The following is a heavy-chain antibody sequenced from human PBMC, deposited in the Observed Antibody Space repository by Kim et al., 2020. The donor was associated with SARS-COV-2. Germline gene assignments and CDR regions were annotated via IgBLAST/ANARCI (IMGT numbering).Heavy chain of an antibody. Sequence: SETLSLTCTVSGGSISSYYWSWIRQPPGKGLEWIGYIYYSGSTNYNPSLKSRVTISVDTSKNQFSLKLSSVTAADTAVYYCARAGYSSGWYTAFDIWGQG. CDR2: IYYSGST. CDR3: ARAGYSSGWYTAFDI. V-gene: IGHV4-59*01. CDR1: GGSISSYY. J-gene: IGHJ3*02. D-gene: IGHD6-19*01.